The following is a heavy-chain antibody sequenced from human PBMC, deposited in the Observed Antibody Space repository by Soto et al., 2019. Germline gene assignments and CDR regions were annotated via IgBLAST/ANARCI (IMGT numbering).Heavy chain of an antibody. CDR1: GGSVSSGDYY. D-gene: IGHD1-1*01. Sequence: QVQLQESGPGLVKPSQTLSLTCTVSGGSVSSGDYYWSWIRQHPGKGLEWIGYIYFSGNTYYNPSLKRRVTISEDTSKNRFSLQLSSVTAADTAVYYCASSTTPRYFDYWGQGTLVTVSS. CDR2: IYFSGNT. J-gene: IGHJ4*02. V-gene: IGHV4-31*03. CDR3: ASSTTPRYFDY.